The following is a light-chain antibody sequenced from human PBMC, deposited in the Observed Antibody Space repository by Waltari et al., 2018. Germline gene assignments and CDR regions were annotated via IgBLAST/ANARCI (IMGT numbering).Light chain of an antibody. CDR1: SSELGSFG. CDR3: QSYDNALRGSVL. J-gene: IGLJ2*01. Sequence: LTQPPSVSGAPGQRVTISCTGSSSELGSFGVTWSQHRPGPVPRLLIYDNTHRPSAVPDRCTASKSATSASLDIAGLQPDDEADYYCQSYDNALRGSVLIGGGTRLTVL. CDR2: DNT. V-gene: IGLV1-40*01.